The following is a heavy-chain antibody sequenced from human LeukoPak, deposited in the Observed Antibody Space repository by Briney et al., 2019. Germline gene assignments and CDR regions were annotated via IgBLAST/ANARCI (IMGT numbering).Heavy chain of an antibody. CDR1: GFTFSSYA. J-gene: IGHJ4*02. V-gene: IGHV3-23*01. CDR3: AKDTWGYSYGLPGDY. Sequence: GGSLRLSCAASGFTFSSYAMSWVRQAPGKGLEWVSAISGSGGSTYYADSVKGRFTISRDNSKNTLYLQMNSLRAEDTAVYYCAKDTWGYSYGLPGDYWGQGTLVTVSS. CDR2: ISGSGGST. D-gene: IGHD5-18*01.